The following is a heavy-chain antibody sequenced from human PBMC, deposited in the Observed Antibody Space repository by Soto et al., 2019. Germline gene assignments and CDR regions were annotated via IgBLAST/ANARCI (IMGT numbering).Heavy chain of an antibody. Sequence: EVQLVESGGGLVQPGGSLRLSCAASGFTFSSYEMNWVRQAPGKGLEWVSYISSSGRTIYYADSVKGRFTISRDNAKNSLYLQMNSLRAEDTAVYYCARDDCSSTSCYIGYYYYGMDVWGQGTTVTVSS. D-gene: IGHD2-2*02. J-gene: IGHJ6*02. CDR1: GFTFSSYE. CDR2: ISSSGRTI. V-gene: IGHV3-48*03. CDR3: ARDDCSSTSCYIGYYYYGMDV.